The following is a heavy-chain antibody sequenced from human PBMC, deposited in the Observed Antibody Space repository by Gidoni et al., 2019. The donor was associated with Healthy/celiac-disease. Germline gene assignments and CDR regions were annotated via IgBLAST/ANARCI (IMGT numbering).Heavy chain of an antibody. Sequence: QVQLQESGPGLVKPSGTLSLTCAVSGGSINSSNWWSWVRQHPGKGLEWIGEIYHSGSTNYNPALKSRDTISVDKSKNQFSLKLSSVTAADTAVYYCAREGTIFGVVTPSGYFDYWGQGTLVTVSS. CDR1: GGSINSSNW. D-gene: IGHD3-3*01. V-gene: IGHV4-4*02. J-gene: IGHJ4*02. CDR2: IYHSGST. CDR3: AREGTIFGVVTPSGYFDY.